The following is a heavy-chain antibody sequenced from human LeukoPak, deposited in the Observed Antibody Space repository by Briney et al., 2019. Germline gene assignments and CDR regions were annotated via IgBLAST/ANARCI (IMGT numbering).Heavy chain of an antibody. Sequence: GASVKVSCNASGYTFTSYGISWVRQAPGQGLEWMGSISAYNGNRNYAQKLQGRVTMTTDTSTSTAYMELRSLRSDDTAVYYCARGGDDILTGVYFDYWGQGTLVTVSS. V-gene: IGHV1-18*01. J-gene: IGHJ4*02. D-gene: IGHD3-9*01. CDR3: ARGGDDILTGVYFDY. CDR2: ISAYNGNR. CDR1: GYTFTSYG.